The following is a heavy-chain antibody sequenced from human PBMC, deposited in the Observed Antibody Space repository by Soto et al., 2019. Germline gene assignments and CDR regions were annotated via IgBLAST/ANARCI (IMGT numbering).Heavy chain of an antibody. J-gene: IGHJ6*03. V-gene: IGHV3-74*01. CDR2: INSDGSST. CDR3: ARERSSWSYYYYYYMDV. Sequence: GESLRLSCAASGFTFSSYWMHWVRQAPGKGLVWVSRINSDGSSTSYADSVKGRFTISRDNAKNTLYLQMNSLRAEDTAVYYCARERSSWSYYYYYYMDVWGKGTTVTVSS. CDR1: GFTFSSYW. D-gene: IGHD6-13*01.